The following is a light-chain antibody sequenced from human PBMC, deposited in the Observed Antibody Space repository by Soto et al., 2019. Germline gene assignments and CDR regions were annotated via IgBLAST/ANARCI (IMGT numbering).Light chain of an antibody. CDR1: SSDVGGYNY. V-gene: IGLV2-14*03. J-gene: IGLJ2*01. CDR3: TSYTSSSTLI. Sequence: QSALTQPASVSGSPGQSITISCTGSSSDVGGYNYVSWYQHHPGKAPKFMIYDVTNRPSGVSDRFSGSKSGNTASLTISGLRAEDEADYYCTSYTSSSTLIFGGGTKVTVL. CDR2: DVT.